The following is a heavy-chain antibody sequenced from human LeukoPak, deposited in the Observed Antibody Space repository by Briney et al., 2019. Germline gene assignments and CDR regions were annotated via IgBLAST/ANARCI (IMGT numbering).Heavy chain of an antibody. CDR2: IYTSGST. CDR3: ARDGEPAAIDYFDY. Sequence: SETLSLTCTVSGGSISSYYWSWIRQPAGKGLEWIGRIYTSGSTNYNSSLKSRVTMSVDTSKNQFSLKLSSVTAADTAVYYCARDGEPAAIDYFDYWGQGTLVTVSS. D-gene: IGHD2-2*01. V-gene: IGHV4-4*07. CDR1: GGSISSYY. J-gene: IGHJ4*02.